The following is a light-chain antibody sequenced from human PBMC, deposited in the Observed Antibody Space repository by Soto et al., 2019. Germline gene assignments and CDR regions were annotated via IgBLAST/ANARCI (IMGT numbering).Light chain of an antibody. CDR2: GAS. J-gene: IGKJ1*01. CDR3: QQNNTWWT. CDR1: QSVSNN. V-gene: IGKV3-15*01. Sequence: EIVMTQSPATLSVSPGERATLSCRASQSVSNNLDWYQKKPGQAPRLLIYGASTRATGIPARFSGSGSGTKFTLTIRSLRSEDFDVYYCQQNNTWWTVGPGTRVEL.